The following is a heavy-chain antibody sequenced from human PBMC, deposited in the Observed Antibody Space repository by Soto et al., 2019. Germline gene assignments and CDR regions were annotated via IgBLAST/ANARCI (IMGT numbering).Heavy chain of an antibody. D-gene: IGHD3-16*01. CDR3: ARDDYYDSYTYLP. CDR1: GYTFTTYD. CDR2: MNPTSGNT. J-gene: IGHJ4*02. V-gene: IGHV1-8*01. Sequence: QVQLVQSGAEVKKPGASVKVSCKASGYTFTTYDIHWVRQATGQGLEWMGWMNPTSGNTGFAQKFQGRVTMTRNTSISTAYMELSSLRSEDTAVYFCARDDYYDSYTYLPWGQGTLVTVSS.